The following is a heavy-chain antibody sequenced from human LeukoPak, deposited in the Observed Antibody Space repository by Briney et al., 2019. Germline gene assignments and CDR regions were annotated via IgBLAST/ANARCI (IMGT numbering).Heavy chain of an antibody. D-gene: IGHD4-11*01. CDR3: AKDRHDYSNSDAFDI. CDR1: GLTFSSYS. J-gene: IGHJ3*02. CDR2: ISSSSSYI. Sequence: GGSLRLSCAASGLTFSSYSMNWVRQAPGKGLEWVSSISSSSSYIYYADSVKGRFTISRDNSKNTLYLQMNSLRAEDTAVYYCAKDRHDYSNSDAFDIWGQGTMVTVSS. V-gene: IGHV3-21*01.